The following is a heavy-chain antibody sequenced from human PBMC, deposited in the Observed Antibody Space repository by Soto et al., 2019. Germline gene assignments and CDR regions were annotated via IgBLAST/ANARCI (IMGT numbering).Heavy chain of an antibody. CDR2: INHSGST. V-gene: IGHV4-34*01. D-gene: IGHD6-19*01. CDR3: ARGLRYSSGRYPE. J-gene: IGHJ4*02. CDR1: GGSFSGYY. Sequence: ASETLSLTCAVYGGSFSGYYWSWIRQPPGKGLEWIGEINHSGSTNYNPSLKSRVTISVDTSKNQFSLKLSSVTAADTAVYYCARGLRYSSGRYPEWGQGTLVTVSS.